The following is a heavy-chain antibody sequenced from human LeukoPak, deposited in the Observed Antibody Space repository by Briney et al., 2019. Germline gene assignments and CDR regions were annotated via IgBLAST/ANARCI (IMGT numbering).Heavy chain of an antibody. J-gene: IGHJ5*01. Sequence: SQTLSLTCAISGDTVSSTSGAWNWIRPSPSRGLEWLGRTYYRSKWFNDYAVSVKSRLTFSPDTSKNQVSLQLNSVIPEDTAVYYCARERIDSFDSWGQGTLVTVSS. V-gene: IGHV6-1*01. CDR1: GDTVSSTSGA. CDR3: ARERIDSFDS. CDR2: TYYRSKWFN. D-gene: IGHD3-16*02.